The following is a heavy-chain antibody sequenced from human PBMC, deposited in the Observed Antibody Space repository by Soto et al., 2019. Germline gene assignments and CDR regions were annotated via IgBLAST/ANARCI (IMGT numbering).Heavy chain of an antibody. J-gene: IGHJ6*02. V-gene: IGHV1-3*05. CDR1: GYTFTSYA. Sequence: QVQLVQSGAEEKKPGASVKVSCKASGYTFTSYAMHWVRQAPGQRLEWMGWINAGNGNTKYSQKFQGRVTITRDTSASTAYMELSSLRSEDTAVYYCARDPYSNYFGHYYYGMDVWGQGTTVTVSS. D-gene: IGHD4-4*01. CDR2: INAGNGNT. CDR3: ARDPYSNYFGHYYYGMDV.